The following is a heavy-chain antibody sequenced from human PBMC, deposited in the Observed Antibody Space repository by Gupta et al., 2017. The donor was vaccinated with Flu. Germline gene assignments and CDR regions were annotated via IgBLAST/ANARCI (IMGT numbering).Heavy chain of an antibody. CDR1: GGSFSDYY. CDR2: VNHSGTT. V-gene: IGHV4-34*01. Sequence: QVQLQLWGAGLLKPSETLSLTCAVYGGSFSDYYWTWVRQPPGKGLEWIGEVNHSGTTKYNPSLESRVTISVDTSNNQFFLNLTSVTAADTAVYYCARDSSHFYGMDVWGQGTTVSVSS. D-gene: IGHD3-22*01. CDR3: ARDSSHFYGMDV. J-gene: IGHJ6*02.